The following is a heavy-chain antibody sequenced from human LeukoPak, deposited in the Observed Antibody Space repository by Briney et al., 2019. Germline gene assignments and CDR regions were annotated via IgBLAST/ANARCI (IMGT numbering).Heavy chain of an antibody. D-gene: IGHD1-26*01. Sequence: GGSLRLSCSASGITFSAYAMNWLRPAPGKGPEGGSAINGSGGSTYYADSVKGRFTISRDNSKNTVYLQMNSLRAEDTAVYYCAKGDSGSYAVDYWGQGTLVTVSS. CDR3: AKGDSGSYAVDY. CDR1: GITFSAYA. J-gene: IGHJ4*02. V-gene: IGHV3-23*01. CDR2: INGSGGST.